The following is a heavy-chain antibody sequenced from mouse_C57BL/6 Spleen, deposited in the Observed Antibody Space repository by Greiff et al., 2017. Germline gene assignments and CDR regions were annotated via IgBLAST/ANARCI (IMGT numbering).Heavy chain of an antibody. CDR2: IYPRDGST. D-gene: IGHD1-1*01. CDR1: GYTFTDHT. CDR3: AREWGYYYGSSPFAY. Sequence: VQVVESDAELVKPGASVKISCKVSGYTFTDHTIHWMKQRPEQGLEWIGYIYPRDGSTKYNAKFKGKATLTADKSSSTAYMQLNSLTSEDSAVYFCAREWGYYYGSSPFAYWGQGTLVTVSA. V-gene: IGHV1-78*01. J-gene: IGHJ3*01.